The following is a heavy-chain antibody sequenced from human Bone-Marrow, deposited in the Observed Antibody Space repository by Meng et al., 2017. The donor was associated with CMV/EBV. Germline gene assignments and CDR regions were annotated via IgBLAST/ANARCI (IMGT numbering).Heavy chain of an antibody. D-gene: IGHD3-10*01. CDR1: GGSISSYY. V-gene: IGHV4-59*12. CDR3: ARISGTY. J-gene: IGHJ3*01. Sequence: GSLRLSCTVSGGSISSYYWSWIRQPPGKGLEWIGYIYYSGSTNYNPSLKSRVTISVDTSKNQFSLKLSSVTAADTAVYYCARISGTYWGQGTMVTVSS. CDR2: IYYSGST.